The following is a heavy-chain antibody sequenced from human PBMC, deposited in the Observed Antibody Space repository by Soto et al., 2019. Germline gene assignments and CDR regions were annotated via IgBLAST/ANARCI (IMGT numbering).Heavy chain of an antibody. Sequence: SETLSLTCTVSGGSISSYYWSWIRQPPGKGLEWIGYIYYSGSTNYNPSLKSRVTISVDTSKNQFSLKLSSVTAADTAVYYCARGVMGYGGFDHWGQGTLVTVSS. J-gene: IGHJ5*02. CDR3: ARGVMGYGGFDH. V-gene: IGHV4-59*01. D-gene: IGHD4-17*01. CDR2: IYYSGST. CDR1: GGSISSYY.